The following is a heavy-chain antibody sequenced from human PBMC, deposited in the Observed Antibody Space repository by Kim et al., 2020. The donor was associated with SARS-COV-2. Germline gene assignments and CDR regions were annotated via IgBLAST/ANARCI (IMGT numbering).Heavy chain of an antibody. CDR3: AKDLSWGLDY. CDR1: GFNFRTYG. J-gene: IGHJ4*02. V-gene: IGHV3-23*01. CDR2: LSANGAST. D-gene: IGHD1-26*01. Sequence: GGSLRLSCAASGFNFRTYGMSWVRQAPGKGLEWVSALSANGASTYYADSVKGRFTISRDNSKDTLYLQMNSLRAEDTAVYYCAKDLSWGLDYWGRGTLVTVSS.